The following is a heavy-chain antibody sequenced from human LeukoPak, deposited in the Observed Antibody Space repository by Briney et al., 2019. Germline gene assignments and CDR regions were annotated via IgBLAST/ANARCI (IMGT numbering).Heavy chain of an antibody. Sequence: GGSLRLSCAASGFTFNNAWMSWVRQAPGKGLEWVGRIKSKTDGGTTDYAAPVKGRFTISRDDSKNSLYLQMNTLKTEDTALYYCNTRIRWGAGPDSWGQGTPVTVSS. D-gene: IGHD3-16*01. CDR1: GFTFNNAW. V-gene: IGHV3-15*01. J-gene: IGHJ5*02. CDR2: IKSKTDGGTT. CDR3: NTRIRWGAGPDS.